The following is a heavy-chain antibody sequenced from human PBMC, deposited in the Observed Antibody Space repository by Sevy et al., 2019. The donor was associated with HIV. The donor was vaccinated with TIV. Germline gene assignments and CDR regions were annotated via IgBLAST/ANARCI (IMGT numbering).Heavy chain of an antibody. D-gene: IGHD1-26*01. CDR3: AGENAWGRGYS. CDR2: VYYIGGT. V-gene: IGHV4-59*08. CDR1: GGSINSDH. J-gene: IGHJ4*02. Sequence: SETLSLTCTVSGGSINSDHWNWIRQPPGKGLEWIGYVYYIGGTNYNPSLKNRVTISVDRTKNQFSLKLTSVTAADTAMYYCAGENAWGRGYSWGQGTLVTVSS.